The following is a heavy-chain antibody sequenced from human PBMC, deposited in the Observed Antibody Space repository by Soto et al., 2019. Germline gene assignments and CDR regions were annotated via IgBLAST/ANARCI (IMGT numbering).Heavy chain of an antibody. J-gene: IGHJ4*02. CDR3: ANLRYFEWLLDY. D-gene: IGHD3-9*01. V-gene: IGHV4-59*01. CDR2: IYNSGST. CDR1: GVSITNNY. Sequence: PSDTLSLTCTVSGVSITNNYWSWIRQPPGKGLEWIGYIYNSGSTNYNPSLNSRVTMSVDTSKNQFSLKLSSVTAADTAVYYCANLRYFEWLLDYWGQGTLVTVSS.